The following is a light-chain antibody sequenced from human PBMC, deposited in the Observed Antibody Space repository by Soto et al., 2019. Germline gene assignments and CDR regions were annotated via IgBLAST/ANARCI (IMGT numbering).Light chain of an antibody. CDR3: CSFAGSYTYV. Sequence: QSALTQPASVSGSPGQSITISCTGTSSDVGGYDYVSWYQQHPGKAPKLIIYDVSERPSGVPDRFSGSKFGNTASLTISGPQAEDEADYSCCSFAGSYTYVFGTGTKVTVL. CDR2: DVS. CDR1: SSDVGGYDY. J-gene: IGLJ1*01. V-gene: IGLV2-11*01.